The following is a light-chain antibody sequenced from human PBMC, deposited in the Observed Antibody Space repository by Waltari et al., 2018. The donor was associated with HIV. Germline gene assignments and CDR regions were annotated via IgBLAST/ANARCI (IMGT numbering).Light chain of an antibody. CDR3: QQYNDWPYT. CDR1: QNIDRN. V-gene: IGKV3-15*01. Sequence: EIVMTQSPATLSLSPGEGATLSCRASQNIDRNLAWYQQKPGQSPRLLIYGTYTRATSIPAKFSGSGSGTEFTLTVSSLQSEDFAVYYCQQYNDWPYTFGQGTKL. J-gene: IGKJ2*01. CDR2: GTY.